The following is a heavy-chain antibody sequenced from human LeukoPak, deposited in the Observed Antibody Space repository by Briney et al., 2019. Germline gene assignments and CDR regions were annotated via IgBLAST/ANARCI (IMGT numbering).Heavy chain of an antibody. D-gene: IGHD3-22*01. Sequence: VASVKVSCKASGYTFTSYDINWVRQATGQGLEWMGWMNPNSGNTGYAQKFQGRVTMTRNTSISTAYMELSSLRSEDTAVYYCARAARGSGYYEYWGQGTLVTVSS. CDR1: GYTFTSYD. J-gene: IGHJ4*02. V-gene: IGHV1-8*01. CDR2: MNPNSGNT. CDR3: ARAARGSGYYEY.